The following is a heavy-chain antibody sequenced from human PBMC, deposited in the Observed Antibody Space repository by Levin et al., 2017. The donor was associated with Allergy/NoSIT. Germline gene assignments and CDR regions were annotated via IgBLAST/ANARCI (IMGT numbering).Heavy chain of an antibody. CDR3: ARGRVDILTGYYVY. D-gene: IGHD3-9*01. Sequence: KISCKASGGTFSSYAISWVRQAPGQGLEWMGRIIPILGIANYAQKFQGRVTITADKSTSTAYMELSSLRSEDTAVYYCARGRVDILTGYYVYWGQGTLVTVSS. CDR1: GGTFSSYA. V-gene: IGHV1-69*04. CDR2: IIPILGIA. J-gene: IGHJ4*02.